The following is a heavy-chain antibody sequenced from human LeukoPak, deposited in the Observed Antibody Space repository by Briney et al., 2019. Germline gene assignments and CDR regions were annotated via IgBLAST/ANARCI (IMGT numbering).Heavy chain of an antibody. J-gene: IGHJ3*02. CDR1: GYTFSAYS. CDR2: IDPNSGGA. Sequence: ASVKVSCKGSGYTFSAYSIHWVRQAPGQGLEWMGRIDPNSGGANYAQKFQGRVTMTRGTSIRTAYMELTSLTTDDTAIYYCARRNDAFDIWGPGTMVTVSS. CDR3: ARRNDAFDI. V-gene: IGHV1-2*06.